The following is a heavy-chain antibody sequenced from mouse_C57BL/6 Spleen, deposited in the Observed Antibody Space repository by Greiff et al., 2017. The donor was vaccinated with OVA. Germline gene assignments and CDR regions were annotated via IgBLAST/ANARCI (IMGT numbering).Heavy chain of an antibody. V-gene: IGHV3-6*01. Sequence: EVKLMESGPGLVKPSQSLSLTCSVTGYSITSGYYWTWIRQFPGNKLEWMGYISYDGSNNYNPSLKNRISITRDTSKNQLFLKLNSVTTEDTATYYCARDYGNYGFAYWGQGTLVTVSA. J-gene: IGHJ3*01. CDR1: GYSITSGYY. CDR2: ISYDGSN. CDR3: ARDYGNYGFAY. D-gene: IGHD2-1*01.